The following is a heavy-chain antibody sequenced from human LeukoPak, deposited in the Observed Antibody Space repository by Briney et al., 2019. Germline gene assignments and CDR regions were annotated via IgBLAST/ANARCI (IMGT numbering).Heavy chain of an antibody. V-gene: IGHV3-23*01. D-gene: IGHD3-10*01. CDR1: GFTFSSYA. Sequence: PGGSLRLSCAASGFTFSSYAMSWVRQASGKGLEWVSAISGSGGSTYYADSVKGRFTISRDNSKNTLYLQMNSLRAEDTAVYYCAKDMGTMGYYYYYMDVWGKGTTVTVSS. CDR3: AKDMGTMGYYYYYMDV. CDR2: ISGSGGST. J-gene: IGHJ6*03.